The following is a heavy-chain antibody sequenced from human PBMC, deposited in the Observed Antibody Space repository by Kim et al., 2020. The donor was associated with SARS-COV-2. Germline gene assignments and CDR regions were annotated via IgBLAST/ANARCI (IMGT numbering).Heavy chain of an antibody. D-gene: IGHD5-12*01. V-gene: IGHV1-2*02. CDR3: ARAWGDGYNYFDY. J-gene: IGHJ4*02. Sequence: AQKFQGGVTMTRDTSISTAYMGLSRLRSDDTAVYYCARAWGDGYNYFDYWGQGTLVTVSS.